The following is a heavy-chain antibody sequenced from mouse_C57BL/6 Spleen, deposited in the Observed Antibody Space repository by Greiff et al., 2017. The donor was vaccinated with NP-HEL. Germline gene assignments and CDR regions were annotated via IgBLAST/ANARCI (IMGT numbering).Heavy chain of an antibody. Sequence: QVQLQQSGAELVRPGASVTLSCKASGYTFTDYEMHWVKQTPVHGLEWIGAIDPETGGTAYNQKFKGKAILTADKSSSTAYMELRSLTSEDSAVYYCTNHYGSTLRGYFDYWGQGTTLTVSS. CDR2: IDPETGGT. D-gene: IGHD1-1*01. V-gene: IGHV1-15*01. CDR3: TNHYGSTLRGYFDY. J-gene: IGHJ2*01. CDR1: GYTFTDYE.